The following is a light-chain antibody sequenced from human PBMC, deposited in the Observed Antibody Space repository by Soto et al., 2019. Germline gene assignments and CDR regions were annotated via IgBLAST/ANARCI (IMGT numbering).Light chain of an antibody. V-gene: IGLV2-23*01. Sequence: QSALTQPASVSGSPGQSITISCTGTSSDVGSYNLVSWYQQHPGKAPKLMIYEGSKRPSGVSNRFSGSKSGNTASLTISGLQAEDEADYYCCSYAGSSNVVFGGGTRSPS. CDR2: EGS. CDR3: CSYAGSSNVV. J-gene: IGLJ2*01. CDR1: SSDVGSYNL.